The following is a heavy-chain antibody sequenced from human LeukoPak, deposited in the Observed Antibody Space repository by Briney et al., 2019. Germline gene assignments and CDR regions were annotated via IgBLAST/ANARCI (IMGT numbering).Heavy chain of an antibody. Sequence: GGSLRLSCAASGFTFFRYTLHWVRQAPGKGLEWVAVMSYDEKNEFYLDSLKGRFTISRDNSKNTLYLQMNSLRVEDTAVYYCARELTSGWFDPWGQGTLVTVSS. CDR3: ARELTSGWFDP. V-gene: IGHV3-30*04. J-gene: IGHJ5*02. CDR2: MSYDEKNE. D-gene: IGHD3-16*01. CDR1: GFTFFRYT.